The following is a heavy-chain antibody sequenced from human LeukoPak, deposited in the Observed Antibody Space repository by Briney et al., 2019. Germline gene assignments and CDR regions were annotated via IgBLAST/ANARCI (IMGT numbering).Heavy chain of an antibody. D-gene: IGHD6-19*01. CDR2: ISGSGSTT. J-gene: IGHJ5*02. CDR3: ARDLGGWYRWFDP. V-gene: IGHV3-48*03. Sequence: SGGSLRLSGAASGFTFSSYEMNWVRQAPGKGLDWVSYISGSGSTTHYANSVKGRFTISRDNAKNSLYLQTNSLRAEDTAVYYCARDLGGWYRWFDPRGQGTLVTVSS. CDR1: GFTFSSYE.